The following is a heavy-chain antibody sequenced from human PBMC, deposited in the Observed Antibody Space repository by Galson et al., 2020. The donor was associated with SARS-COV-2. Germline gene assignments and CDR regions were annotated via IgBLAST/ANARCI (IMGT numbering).Heavy chain of an antibody. CDR2: IYSGGST. CDR1: GFTFSSYA. CDR3: AKLGADYGDYFVVSDY. V-gene: IGHV3-23*03. Sequence: GGSLRLSCAASGFTFSSYAMSWVRQAPGKGLEWVSVIYSGGSTYYADSVKGRFTISRDNSKNTLYLQMNSLRAEDTAVYYCAKLGADYGDYFVVSDYWGQGTLVTVSS. D-gene: IGHD4-17*01. J-gene: IGHJ4*02.